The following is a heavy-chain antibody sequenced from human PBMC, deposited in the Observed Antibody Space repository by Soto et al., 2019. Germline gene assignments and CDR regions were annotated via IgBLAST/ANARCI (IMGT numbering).Heavy chain of an antibody. CDR3: ARGPRVSSTGTGAH. V-gene: IGHV3-74*01. Sequence: GGSLRLSCAVSGFTFSAYWMHWVRQVPGKGLTWVSRISDDGSTATYADSVKGRFVISRDNAKNSLYLEMNTLRADDSGLYYCARGPRVSSTGTGAHWGRGTLVTVSS. CDR2: ISDDGSTA. D-gene: IGHD1-1*01. J-gene: IGHJ4*02. CDR1: GFTFSAYW.